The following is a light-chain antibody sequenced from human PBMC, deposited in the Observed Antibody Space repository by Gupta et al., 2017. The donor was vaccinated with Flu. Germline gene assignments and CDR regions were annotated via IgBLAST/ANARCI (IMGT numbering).Light chain of an antibody. CDR2: NVN. V-gene: IGLV2-23*02. Sequence: SALTQPASVSGSPGQSITISCTGSSSDVGTYNLVSWSQQYPGKAPQLMICNVNKRPSGVSDRFSGSKSGNTASLTISGLQAEDEADYYCSSYAGGGRGVFGGGTKLTVL. J-gene: IGLJ3*02. CDR1: SSDVGTYNL. CDR3: SSYAGGGRGV.